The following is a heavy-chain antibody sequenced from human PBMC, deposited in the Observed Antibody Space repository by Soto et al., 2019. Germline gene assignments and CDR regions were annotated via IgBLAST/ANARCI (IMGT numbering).Heavy chain of an antibody. CDR1: GFTFSSYA. CDR2: ISGSGGST. CDR3: ARSQLLFADY. Sequence: GGSLRLSCAASGFTFSSYAMSWVRQAPGKGLEWVSAISGSGGSTYYADSVKCRFTISGDNSKNTLYLQMNSLRAEDTAVYYCARSQLLFADYWGEGTLVTVSS. V-gene: IGHV3-23*01. D-gene: IGHD2-2*01. J-gene: IGHJ4*02.